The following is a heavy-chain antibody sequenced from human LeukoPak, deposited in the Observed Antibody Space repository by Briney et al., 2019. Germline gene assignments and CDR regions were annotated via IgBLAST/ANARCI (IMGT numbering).Heavy chain of an antibody. D-gene: IGHD3-3*01. CDR1: GFTFSSYA. Sequence: AASVKVSCAASGFTFSSYAMSWVRQAPGKGLEWVSAISGSGGSTYYADSVKGRFTISRDNSKNTLYLQMNSLRAEDTAVYYCAKDAPYDFWSGSYAFDIWGQGTMVTVSS. J-gene: IGHJ3*02. CDR3: AKDAPYDFWSGSYAFDI. CDR2: ISGSGGST. V-gene: IGHV3-23*01.